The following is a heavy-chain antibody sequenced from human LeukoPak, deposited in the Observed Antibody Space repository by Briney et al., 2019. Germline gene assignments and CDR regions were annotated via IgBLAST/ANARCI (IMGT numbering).Heavy chain of an antibody. CDR3: AKATTAIVVDNFFDY. J-gene: IGHJ4*02. V-gene: IGHV3-23*01. Sequence: PGGSLRLSCAASGFTFTSYAMSWVRQAPGKGLEWVSAISGNGGATYYADSVKGRFTISIDNSKNTLHLQMNSLRAEDTALYYCAKATTAIVVDNFFDYWGQGTLVSVSS. D-gene: IGHD3-22*01. CDR1: GFTFTSYA. CDR2: ISGNGGAT.